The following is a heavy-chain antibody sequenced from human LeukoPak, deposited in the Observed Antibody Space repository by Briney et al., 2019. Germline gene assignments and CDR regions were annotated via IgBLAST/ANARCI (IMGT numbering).Heavy chain of an antibody. V-gene: IGHV1-46*01. CDR3: ARDMDTGYYDSSGYFDY. Sequence: GASVKVSCKASGYTFTSYYFHWVRQAPGQGLEWMGIINPSGGSTSYAQKFQGRVTMTRDTSTSTVYMELSSLRSEDTAVYYCARDMDTGYYDSSGYFDYWGQGTLVTVSS. CDR1: GYTFTSYY. D-gene: IGHD3-22*01. CDR2: INPSGGST. J-gene: IGHJ4*02.